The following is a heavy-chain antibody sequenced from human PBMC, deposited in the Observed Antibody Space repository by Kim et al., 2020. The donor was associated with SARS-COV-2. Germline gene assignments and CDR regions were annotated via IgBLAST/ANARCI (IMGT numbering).Heavy chain of an antibody. D-gene: IGHD6-6*01. CDR1: GFRVYDAW. J-gene: IGHJ6*01. Sequence: GGSLRLSCAVSGFRVYDAWMSWVRQAPGKGLEWVARIKTIPEGGTRDYAAPVKGRFTISRDDSTNTVYLQMNSLKTEDTAIYYCTTDRRPAEGYG. CDR2: IKTIPEGGTR. CDR3: TTDRRPAEGYG. V-gene: IGHV3-15*01.